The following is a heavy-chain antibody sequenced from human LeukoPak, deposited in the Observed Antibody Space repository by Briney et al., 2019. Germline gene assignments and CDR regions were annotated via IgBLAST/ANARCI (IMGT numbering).Heavy chain of an antibody. J-gene: IGHJ4*02. CDR2: INPNSGGT. Sequence: ASVKVSCKASGYTFTGYYMHWVRQAPGQGLEWMGWINPNSGGTNYAQKFQGWVTMTRDTSISTAYMELSRLRSDDTAVYYCAKAKTIVGTFGFDYWGQGTLVTVSS. CDR1: GYTFTGYY. CDR3: AKAKTIVGTFGFDY. V-gene: IGHV1-2*04. D-gene: IGHD2/OR15-2a*01.